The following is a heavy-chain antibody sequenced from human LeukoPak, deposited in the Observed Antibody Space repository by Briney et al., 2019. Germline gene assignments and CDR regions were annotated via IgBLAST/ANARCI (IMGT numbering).Heavy chain of an antibody. J-gene: IGHJ6*03. CDR1: GDSVSSNSAA. CDR3: AREGRESRRFLDYYYMDV. D-gene: IGHD3-10*01. Sequence: SQTLSLTCAISGDSVSSNSAAWNWIRQSPSRGLEWLGRTYDRSKWYNDYAVSVKSRITINPDTSKNQFSLQLNSVTPEDTAVYYCAREGRESRRFLDYYYMDVWGKGTTVTVSS. V-gene: IGHV6-1*01. CDR2: TYDRSKWYN.